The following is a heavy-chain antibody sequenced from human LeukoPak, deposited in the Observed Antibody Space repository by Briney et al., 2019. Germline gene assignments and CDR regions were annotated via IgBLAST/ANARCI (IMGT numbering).Heavy chain of an antibody. V-gene: IGHV3-23*01. CDR3: AKERITMIVVVITTALDY. Sequence: PGGSLRLSCAASGFTFSSYAMSWVRQAPGKGLEWVSAISGSGGSTYYADSVKGRFTISRDNSKNTLYLQMNSLRAEDTAVYYCAKERITMIVVVITTALDYWGQGTLVTVSS. CDR2: ISGSGGST. CDR1: GFTFSSYA. J-gene: IGHJ4*02. D-gene: IGHD3-22*01.